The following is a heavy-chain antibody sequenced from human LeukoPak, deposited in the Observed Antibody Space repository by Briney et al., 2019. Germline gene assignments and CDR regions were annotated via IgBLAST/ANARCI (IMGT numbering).Heavy chain of an antibody. D-gene: IGHD3-3*01. CDR3: ASQGDVLRFLEWLDY. J-gene: IGHJ4*02. V-gene: IGHV4-4*07. Sequence: PSETLSLTCTVSGGSISSYYWSWIRQPAGKGLEWIGRIYTSGSTNYNPSLKSRVTMSVDTSKNQFSLKLSSVTAADTAVYYCASQGDVLRFLEWLDYWGQGTLVTVSS. CDR2: IYTSGST. CDR1: GGSISSYY.